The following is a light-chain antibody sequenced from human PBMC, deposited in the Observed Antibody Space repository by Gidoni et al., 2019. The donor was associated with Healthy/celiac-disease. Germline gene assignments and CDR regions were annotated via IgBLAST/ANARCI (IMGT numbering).Light chain of an antibody. J-gene: IGKJ1*01. Sequence: DVKMSPSPSTLSASVGDRVTITCRASQSISNWLAWYQQKPGKAPKLLISDASSLESGVPARFSGSGSGTEFTLTISSLQPDDFATYYCQQYNSYSGFGQGTKVEIK. V-gene: IGKV1-5*01. CDR2: DAS. CDR3: QQYNSYSG. CDR1: QSISNW.